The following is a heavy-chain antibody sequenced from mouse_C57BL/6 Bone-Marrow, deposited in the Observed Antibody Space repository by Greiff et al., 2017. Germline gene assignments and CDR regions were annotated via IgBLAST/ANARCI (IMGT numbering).Heavy chain of an antibody. CDR2: INPYNGGT. Sequence: EVKLVESGPVLVKPGASVKMSCKASGYTFTDYYMNWVKQSHGKSLEWIGVINPYNGGTSYNQKFKGKATLTVDKSSSTAYMELNSLTSEDSAVYACARHGHDEGYYFDYWGQGTTLTVSS. V-gene: IGHV1-19*01. D-gene: IGHD2-2*01. J-gene: IGHJ2*01. CDR3: ARHGHDEGYYFDY. CDR1: GYTFTDYY.